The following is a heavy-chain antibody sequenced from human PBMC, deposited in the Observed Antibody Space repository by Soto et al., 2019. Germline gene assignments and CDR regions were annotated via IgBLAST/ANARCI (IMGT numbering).Heavy chain of an antibody. Sequence: GGSLRLSCAASGFTFSGSAMHWVRQASGKGLEWVGRIRSKANSYATAYAASVKGRFTISRDDSKNTAYLQMNSLKTEDTAVYYCTSTQSRWFPPSYYYGMDVWGQGTTVTVSS. CDR2: IRSKANSYAT. V-gene: IGHV3-73*01. CDR1: GFTFSGSA. J-gene: IGHJ6*02. D-gene: IGHD2-15*01. CDR3: TSTQSRWFPPSYYYGMDV.